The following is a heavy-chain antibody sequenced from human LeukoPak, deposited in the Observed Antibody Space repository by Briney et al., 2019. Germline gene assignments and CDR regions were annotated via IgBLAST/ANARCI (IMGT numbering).Heavy chain of an antibody. D-gene: IGHD5-18*01. CDR2: IYSGGST. J-gene: IGHJ4*02. CDR3: ARELAAMVDFDY. Sequence: GGSLRLSCAASGFTVSSNHMSWVRQAPGKGLEWVSLIYSGGSTYYADSVKGRFTISRDNSKNTLYLQMSSLRAEDTAVYYCARELAAMVDFDYWGQGTLVTVSS. CDR1: GFTVSSNH. V-gene: IGHV3-66*01.